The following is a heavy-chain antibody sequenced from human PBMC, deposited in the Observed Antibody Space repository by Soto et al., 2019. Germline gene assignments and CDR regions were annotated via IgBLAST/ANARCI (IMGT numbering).Heavy chain of an antibody. Sequence: ASVKVSCKASGYTFTSYDINWVRQATGQGLEWMGWMNPNSGNTGYAQKFQGRVTMTRNTSISTAYMELSSLRSEDTAVYYCANSVRDSSGYSLEAYYFDYWGQGTLVTVSS. CDR2: MNPNSGNT. CDR1: GYTFTSYD. V-gene: IGHV1-8*01. D-gene: IGHD3-22*01. CDR3: ANSVRDSSGYSLEAYYFDY. J-gene: IGHJ4*02.